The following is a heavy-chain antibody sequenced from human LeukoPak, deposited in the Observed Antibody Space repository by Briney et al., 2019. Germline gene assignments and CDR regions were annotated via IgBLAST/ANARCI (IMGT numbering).Heavy chain of an antibody. V-gene: IGHV4-4*07. J-gene: IGHJ5*02. CDR2: IYASGST. Sequence: RSSETLSPTLPVSGGSISSFYWSWIRPPPREGPEWIGRIYASGSTNYNPPLKSRVTMSVDTSKNQLSLKLTSVTAADTAVYYCARVTDPRYNYFDPWGQGTLVTVSS. D-gene: IGHD2-21*02. CDR3: ARVTDPRYNYFDP. CDR1: GGSISSFY.